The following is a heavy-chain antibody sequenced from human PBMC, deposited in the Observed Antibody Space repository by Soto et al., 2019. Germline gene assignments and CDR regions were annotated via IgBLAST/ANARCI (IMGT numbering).Heavy chain of an antibody. V-gene: IGHV2-5*01. J-gene: IGHJ4*02. CDR3: GHRSKSYDFTCTDF. Sequence: QITLKASGPALVQPTQTLTLTCSFSGFSLSTSGVGVVWIRQPPGKALEWLAIMYWNGDKRYSPFLRSRLIITSATSTNQVVLTTTYMDPVDTATYYCGHRSKSYDFTCTDFWGQGTLVTVSS. CDR2: MYWNGDK. CDR1: GFSLSTSGVG. D-gene: IGHD3-3*01.